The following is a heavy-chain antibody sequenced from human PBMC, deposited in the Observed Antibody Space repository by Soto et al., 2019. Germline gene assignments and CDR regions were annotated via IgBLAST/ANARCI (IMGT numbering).Heavy chain of an antibody. J-gene: IGHJ6*02. Sequence: QVQLVQSGAEVKKPGSSVKVSCKASGGTFSSYAISWVRQAPGQGLEWMGGIIPIFGTANYAQKFQGRVTITAAESTSTAYMELSSLRSEDTAVYYCARDRVGSYGYHYYYGMDVWGQGTTVTVSS. CDR2: IIPIFGTA. CDR3: ARDRVGSYGYHYYYGMDV. CDR1: GGTFSSYA. D-gene: IGHD5-18*01. V-gene: IGHV1-69*01.